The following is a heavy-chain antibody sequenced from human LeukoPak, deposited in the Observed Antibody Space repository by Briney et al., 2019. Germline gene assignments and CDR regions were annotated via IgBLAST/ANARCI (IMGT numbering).Heavy chain of an antibody. D-gene: IGHD3-10*01. Sequence: GGSLRLSCAASGFTLSSYSMNWVRQAPGKGLEWVSSISSSSSYVYYADSVKGRFTISRDNAKNSLYLQMNSLRAEDTAVYYCARVYGSGSPFDYWGQGTLVTVSS. CDR3: ARVYGSGSPFDY. CDR1: GFTLSSYS. CDR2: ISSSSSYV. J-gene: IGHJ4*02. V-gene: IGHV3-21*01.